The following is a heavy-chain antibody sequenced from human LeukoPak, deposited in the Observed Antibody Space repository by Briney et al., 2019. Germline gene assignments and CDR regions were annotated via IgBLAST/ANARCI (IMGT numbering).Heavy chain of an antibody. CDR1: GFTFSSYG. CDR2: IRYDGSNK. J-gene: IGHJ4*02. V-gene: IGHV3-30*02. D-gene: IGHD4-17*01. CDR3: ARGHTAVTRYFDF. Sequence: GGSLRLSCAASGFTFSSYGMHWVRQAPGKGLEWVAFIRYDGSNKYYADSVKGRFTISRDNSKNTLYLQMNSLRAEDTAVYYCARGHTAVTRYFDFWGQGTLVTVSS.